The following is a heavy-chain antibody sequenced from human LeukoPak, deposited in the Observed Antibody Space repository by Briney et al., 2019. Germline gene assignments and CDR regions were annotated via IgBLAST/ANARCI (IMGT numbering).Heavy chain of an antibody. J-gene: IGHJ4*02. CDR3: ARDSEDTTMGPGY. Sequence: ASVKVSCKTSGYTFTSYYMHWVRQAPGQGLEWMGIINPSGGSTSYAQKFQGRVTMTRDMSTSTVYMELSSLRSGDTAVYYCARDSEDTTMGPGYWGQGTLVTVSS. V-gene: IGHV1-46*01. D-gene: IGHD5-18*01. CDR2: INPSGGST. CDR1: GYTFTSYY.